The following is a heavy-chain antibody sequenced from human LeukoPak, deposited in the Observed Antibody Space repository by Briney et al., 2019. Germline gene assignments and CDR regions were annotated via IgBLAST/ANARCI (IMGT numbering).Heavy chain of an antibody. D-gene: IGHD1-26*01. V-gene: IGHV3-21*01. J-gene: IGHJ4*02. Sequence: PGRSLRLSCAASGFTFSSYSMNWVRQAPGKGLEWVSSISSSSSYIYYADSVKGRFTISRDNAKNSLYLQMNSLRAEDTAVYYCARGIVGATNFDYWGQGTLVTVSS. CDR2: ISSSSSYI. CDR3: ARGIVGATNFDY. CDR1: GFTFSSYS.